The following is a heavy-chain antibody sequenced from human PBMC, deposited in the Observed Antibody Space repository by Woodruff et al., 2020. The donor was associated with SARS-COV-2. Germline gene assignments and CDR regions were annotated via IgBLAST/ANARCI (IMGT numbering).Heavy chain of an antibody. D-gene: IGHD6-13*01. CDR2: IYYSGST. Sequence: GLEWIGSIYYSGSTYYNPSLKSRVTISVDTSKNQFSLKLSSVTAADTAVYYCARLIDSSSWYKGFDYWGQGTLVTVS. J-gene: IGHJ4*02. CDR3: ARLIDSSSWYKGFDY. V-gene: IGHV4-39*01.